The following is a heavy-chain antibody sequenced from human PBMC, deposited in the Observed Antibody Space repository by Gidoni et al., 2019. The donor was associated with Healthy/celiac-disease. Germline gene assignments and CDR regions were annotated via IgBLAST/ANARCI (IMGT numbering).Heavy chain of an antibody. CDR3: AAEGGGWLEPGGNFEY. J-gene: IGHJ4*02. Sequence: EVQLVQSGAEVKKPGESLKISCKGSGYSFTSYWIGWVRQMPGRGLEWMGIIYPGDSNTRYSPSYQGQVTISADKSISTAYLQWSSLKASDTAMYYCAAEGGGWLEPGGNFEYWGQGTLVTVSS. CDR1: GYSFTSYW. CDR2: IYPGDSNT. V-gene: IGHV5-51*01. D-gene: IGHD1-1*01.